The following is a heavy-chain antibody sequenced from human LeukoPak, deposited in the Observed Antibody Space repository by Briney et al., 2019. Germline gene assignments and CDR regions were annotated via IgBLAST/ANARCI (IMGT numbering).Heavy chain of an antibody. D-gene: IGHD2-8*02. Sequence: GRSLRLSCAASGFTFSSHAMHWVRQAPGKGLEWVAVISYDGRVTYYADSVKGRFTISRDNSNNTLHLHLSSLRPDDGAVFYCARSIIPGAVPGLVDSWGRGTLVTVSS. CDR3: ARSIIPGAVPGLVDS. CDR2: ISYDGRVT. J-gene: IGHJ5*02. V-gene: IGHV3-30*04. CDR1: GFTFSSHA.